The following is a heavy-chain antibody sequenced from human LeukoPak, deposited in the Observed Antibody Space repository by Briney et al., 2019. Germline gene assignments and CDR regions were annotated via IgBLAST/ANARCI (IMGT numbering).Heavy chain of an antibody. V-gene: IGHV4-30-4*01. D-gene: IGHD6-13*01. CDR3: ARGFYSSSWYYFDY. Sequence: PSETLSLTCTVSGGTISSGDYYWSWIRQPPGKGLEWIRYIYYSESNYYNPSLKSRITISVNTSNTQFSLKMSSLAAEATAVYYCARGFYSSSWYYFDYWGQGTLVTVSS. CDR1: GGTISSGDYY. J-gene: IGHJ4*02. CDR2: IYYSESN.